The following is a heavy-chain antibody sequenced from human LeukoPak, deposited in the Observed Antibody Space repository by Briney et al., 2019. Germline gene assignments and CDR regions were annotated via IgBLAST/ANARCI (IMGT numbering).Heavy chain of an antibody. J-gene: IGHJ4*02. CDR1: GGSISSYY. CDR2: INYSGSA. D-gene: IGHD3-10*01. V-gene: IGHV4-59*01. Sequence: PSETLSLTCTVSGGSISSYYWSWIRQPPGKGLEWIGYINYSGSANYNPSLKSRVTLSVDTSKNQFSLWLSSVTAADAAVYYCARYYYGSGFDYWGQGTLVTVSP. CDR3: ARYYYGSGFDY.